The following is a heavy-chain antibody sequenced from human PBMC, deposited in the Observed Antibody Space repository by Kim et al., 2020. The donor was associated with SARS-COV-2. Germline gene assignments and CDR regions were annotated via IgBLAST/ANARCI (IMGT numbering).Heavy chain of an antibody. V-gene: IGHV3-30*01. CDR3: ARALWLGPYDY. CDR2: K. D-gene: IGHD5-18*01. Sequence: KNYADSVKGRFTISRDNSKNTLYLQMNSLRAEDTAVYYCARALWLGPYDYWGQGTLVTVSS. J-gene: IGHJ4*02.